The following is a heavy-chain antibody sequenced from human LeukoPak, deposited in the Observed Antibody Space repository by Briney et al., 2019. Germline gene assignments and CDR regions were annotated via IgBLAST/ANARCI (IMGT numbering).Heavy chain of an antibody. J-gene: IGHJ4*02. D-gene: IGHD3-16*01. Sequence: PGGSLRLSCAASGFTFSSYSMNWVRQAPGKGLEWVSYISSSSSTIYYADSVKGRFTISRDNAKNSLYLQMNSLRAEDTAVYYCARDPGEWDTYYFGYWGQGTLVTVSS. CDR3: ARDPGEWDTYYFGY. CDR1: GFTFSSYS. V-gene: IGHV3-48*04. CDR2: ISSSSSTI.